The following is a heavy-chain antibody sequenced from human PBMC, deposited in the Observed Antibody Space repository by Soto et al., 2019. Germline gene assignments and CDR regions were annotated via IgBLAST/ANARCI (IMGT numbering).Heavy chain of an antibody. CDR2: ISYDGSNK. D-gene: IGHD1-1*01. CDR1: GFTFSSYG. Sequence: GGSLRLSCAASGFTFSSYGMHWVRQAPGKGLEWVAVISYDGSNKYYADSVKGRFTISRDNSKNTLYLQMNSLRAEDTAVYYCAKAANWNDVGLFDYWGQGTLVTVSS. V-gene: IGHV3-30*18. J-gene: IGHJ4*02. CDR3: AKAANWNDVGLFDY.